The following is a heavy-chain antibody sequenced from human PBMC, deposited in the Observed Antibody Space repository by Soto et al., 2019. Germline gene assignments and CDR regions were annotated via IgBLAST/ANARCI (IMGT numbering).Heavy chain of an antibody. J-gene: IGHJ4*02. CDR2: IWYDGSKE. CDR1: GFSFSSYG. D-gene: IGHD3-22*01. V-gene: IGHV3-33*01. CDR3: TRDGVGGYGSY. Sequence: GGSLRLSCAASGFSFSSYGMHWVRQAPGKGLEWLALIWYDGSKELYADAVKGGFTISKDDFKSIAYLQMNSLGAEDTAVYYSTRDGVGGYGSYWGQGALVTVSS.